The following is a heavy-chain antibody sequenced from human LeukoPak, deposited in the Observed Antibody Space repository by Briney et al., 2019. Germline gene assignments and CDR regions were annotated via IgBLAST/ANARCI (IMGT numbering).Heavy chain of an antibody. V-gene: IGHV3-30-3*01. Sequence: GGSLRLSCAASGFTFSSYAMHWVRQAPGKGLEWVAVISYDGSNKYYADSVKGRFTISRDNSKNTLYLQMNSLRAEDTAVYYCARDGGYDFGYFDYWGQGTLVTASS. CDR1: GFTFSSYA. CDR2: ISYDGSNK. D-gene: IGHD5-12*01. CDR3: ARDGGYDFGYFDY. J-gene: IGHJ4*02.